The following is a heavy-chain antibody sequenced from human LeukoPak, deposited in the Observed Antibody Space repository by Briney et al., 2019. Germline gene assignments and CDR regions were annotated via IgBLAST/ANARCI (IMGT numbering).Heavy chain of an antibody. D-gene: IGHD2-21*01. CDR2: INYSGNS. J-gene: IGHJ4*02. CDR1: GDSIRTDY. CDR3: ARLDCISDTCYNY. Sequence: PSETLSLTCTVSGDSIRTDYWSWLRQSPGKGLEWIGYINYSGNSDYNPSLKSRVTISVDRSKKQVSLRMRSVTAADTAVYYCARLDCISDTCYNYWALGALVTVSS. V-gene: IGHV4-59*08.